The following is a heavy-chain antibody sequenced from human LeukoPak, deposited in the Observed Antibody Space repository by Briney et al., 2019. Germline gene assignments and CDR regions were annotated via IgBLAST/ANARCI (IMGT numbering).Heavy chain of an antibody. CDR3: ASLGPRKWERPLGM. Sequence: ASVKVSCKTSGGTFTGYYIHWVRQAPGQGLEWMGWITPNGGGTTYAQKFQGRVTMTRDMSTSTVYMELSSLRSEDTAVYYCASLGPRKWERPLGMWGQGTLVTVSS. J-gene: IGHJ4*02. D-gene: IGHD1-26*01. CDR1: GGTFTGYY. V-gene: IGHV1-2*02. CDR2: ITPNGGGT.